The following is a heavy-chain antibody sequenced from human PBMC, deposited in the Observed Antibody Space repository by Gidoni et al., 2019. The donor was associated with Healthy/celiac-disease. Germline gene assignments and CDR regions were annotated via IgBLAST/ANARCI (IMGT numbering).Heavy chain of an antibody. V-gene: IGHV1-18*01. Sequence: QVQLVQSGAEVKKPGASVKVSCKASGYTFTSYGISWVRQAPGQGLEWMGWISDYNGNTNYAQKLQGRVTMTTDTSTSTAYMELRSLRSDDTAVYYCARDFFKQEIHSMTLAVDYWGQGTLVTVSS. J-gene: IGHJ4*02. D-gene: IGHD2-15*01. CDR2: ISDYNGNT. CDR3: ARDFFKQEIHSMTLAVDY. CDR1: GYTFTSYG.